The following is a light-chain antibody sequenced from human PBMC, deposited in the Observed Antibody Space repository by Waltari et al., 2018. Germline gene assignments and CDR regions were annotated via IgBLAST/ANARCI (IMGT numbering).Light chain of an antibody. CDR2: KAS. CDR3: LQYNGEPRT. CDR1: QKINTW. V-gene: IGKV1-5*03. Sequence: DIQMTQSPSTLSASVGDRVTITCRASQKINTWLAWHQQKPGKAPKLLIYKASSLESGVPLSFSGSGSGTEFTLTISSLQPDDFATYYCLQYNGEPRTFGQGTKVEVK. J-gene: IGKJ1*01.